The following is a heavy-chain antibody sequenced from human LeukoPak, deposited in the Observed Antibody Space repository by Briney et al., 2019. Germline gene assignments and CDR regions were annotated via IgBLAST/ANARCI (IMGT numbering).Heavy chain of an antibody. CDR1: GFTFSNAW. J-gene: IGHJ6*03. CDR2: IKSKTDGGTT. D-gene: IGHD3-10*01. Sequence: GGSLRLSCAASGFTFSNAWMSCVRQAPGKGLEWVGRIKSKTDGGTTDYAAPVKGRFTISRDDSKNTLSLQMNSLKIEDTAVYYCTTGPGDYYYYYHLDVWGKGTTVTVSS. V-gene: IGHV3-15*01. CDR3: TTGPGDYYYYYHLDV.